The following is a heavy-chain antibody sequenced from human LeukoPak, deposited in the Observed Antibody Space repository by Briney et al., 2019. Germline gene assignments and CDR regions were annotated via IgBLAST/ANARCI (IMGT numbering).Heavy chain of an antibody. CDR3: AKWGTSSWSYYYYGMDV. D-gene: IGHD6-13*01. V-gene: IGHV3-23*01. Sequence: PGGSLRLSCAASGFTFSSYAMSWVRQAPGKGLEWVSAISGSGGSTYYADSVKGRFTISRDNSKNTLYLQMNSLRAEDTAVYYCAKWGTSSWSYYYYGMDVWGKGPTVTVSS. CDR1: GFTFSSYA. J-gene: IGHJ6*04. CDR2: ISGSGGST.